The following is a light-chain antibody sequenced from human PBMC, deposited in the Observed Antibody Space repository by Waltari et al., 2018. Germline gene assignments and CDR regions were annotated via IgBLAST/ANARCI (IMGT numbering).Light chain of an antibody. CDR1: QTLSSY. Sequence: EIVLIQSPATLSLSPGDRANRSCRASQTLSSYVSWYQQRPGQAPRLFIYDASKRATGIPARFSGSGSGADFTLTISDLEPEDSAVYYCQQRASWPPRYSFGQGTKLEIK. CDR2: DAS. V-gene: IGKV3-11*01. J-gene: IGKJ2*03. CDR3: QQRASWPPRYS.